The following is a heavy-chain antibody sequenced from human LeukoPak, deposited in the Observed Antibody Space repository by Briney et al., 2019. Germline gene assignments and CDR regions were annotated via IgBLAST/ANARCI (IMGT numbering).Heavy chain of an antibody. J-gene: IGHJ4*02. Sequence: SETLSLTCAVYGGSFSGYYWSWIRQPPGKGLEWIGEINHSGSTNYNPSLQSRVTISVDTSKNQCSLKLSSVTAADTAVYYCARGRPSVLRYFDWLPFDDYWGQGTLVTVSS. D-gene: IGHD3-9*01. CDR2: INHSGST. CDR1: GGSFSGYY. V-gene: IGHV4-34*01. CDR3: ARGRPSVLRYFDWLPFDDY.